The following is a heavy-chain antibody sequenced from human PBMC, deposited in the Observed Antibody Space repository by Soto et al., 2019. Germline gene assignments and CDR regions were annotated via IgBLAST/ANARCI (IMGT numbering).Heavy chain of an antibody. J-gene: IGHJ4*02. Sequence: SGPTLVNPTQTLTLTCTFSGFSLTTNGMGVGWIRQPPGKALEWLALIYWDDEERHSPSLRSRLTITKDTSKNQVVLTMTNMDPVDTATYYCAHNRSGYPFNYWGPGTLVTVSS. CDR3: AHNRSGYPFNY. CDR2: IYWDDEE. CDR1: GFSLTTNGMG. D-gene: IGHD5-12*01. V-gene: IGHV2-5*02.